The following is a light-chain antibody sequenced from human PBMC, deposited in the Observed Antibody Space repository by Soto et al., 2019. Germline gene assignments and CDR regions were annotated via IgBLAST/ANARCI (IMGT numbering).Light chain of an antibody. J-gene: IGKJ1*01. CDR1: QSISSW. CDR2: KAS. V-gene: IGKV1-5*03. CDR3: QQYNSFIWT. Sequence: DIQMTQSPSTLSASVGDRVTIICRASQSISSWFALYQPKPGKAPKLLISKASNLDSGVPSRFSGSGSGTEFNLTISSLHPEDFATYYCQQYNSFIWTFGRGTKVDIK.